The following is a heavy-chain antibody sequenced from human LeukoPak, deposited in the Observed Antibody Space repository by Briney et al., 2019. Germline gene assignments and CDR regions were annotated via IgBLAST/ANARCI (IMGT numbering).Heavy chain of an antibody. Sequence: GGSLTLSCAASGFSFSDYEMNWVRQAPGKGLEWVAFICDSGDTIYYVDYVRGRFTISRANAKNSLYLEMNSLGDEDTAVYYCVRDVEKQWPVDGMDVWGKGTTVTVSS. V-gene: IGHV3-48*03. J-gene: IGHJ6*04. CDR1: GFSFSDYE. CDR3: VRDVEKQWPVDGMDV. CDR2: ICDSGDTI. D-gene: IGHD6-19*01.